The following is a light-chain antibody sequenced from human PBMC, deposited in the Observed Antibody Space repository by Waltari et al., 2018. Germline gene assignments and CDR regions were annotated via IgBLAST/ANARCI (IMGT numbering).Light chain of an antibody. CDR2: STN. CDR1: SGSVPLRHY. V-gene: IGLV8-61*01. CDR3: VLYMSRDIL. Sequence: QTVVTQEPSFSVSPGGTVTLTCGLSSGSVPLRHYPSWYQQTPGQPPRVLIYSTNTRSSGVPDRFSGSILGKKAALTITGAQADDEAAYYCVLYMSRDILFGGGTKLTVL. J-gene: IGLJ3*02.